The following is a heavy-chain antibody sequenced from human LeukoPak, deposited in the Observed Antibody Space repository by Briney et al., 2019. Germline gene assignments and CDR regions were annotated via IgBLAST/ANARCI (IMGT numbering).Heavy chain of an antibody. CDR1: GFTFSSYS. D-gene: IGHD3-22*01. J-gene: IGHJ4*02. V-gene: IGHV3-48*01. CDR2: ISSSSSTI. Sequence: GGSLRLSCAASGFTFSSYSMNWVRQAPGKGLEWVSYISSSSSTIYYADSVKGRFTISRDNSKNTLYLQMNSLRAEDTAVYYCAKDAYYYDRGIDYWGQGTLVTVSS. CDR3: AKDAYYYDRGIDY.